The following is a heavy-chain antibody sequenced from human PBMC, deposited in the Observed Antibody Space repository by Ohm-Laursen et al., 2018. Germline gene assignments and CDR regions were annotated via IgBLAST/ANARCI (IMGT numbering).Heavy chain of an antibody. J-gene: IGHJ4*02. V-gene: IGHV3-23*01. Sequence: SLRLSCAAPGFTFSSYAMSWVRQAPGEGLEWASVISGSSRNTHYADSVKGRFIISRDNSKNTLYLQMSSLRAEDTAVYYCAKGVSVSWYTPFDFWGQGTLVTVSS. CDR2: ISGSSRNT. CDR3: AKGVSVSWYTPFDF. CDR1: GFTFSSYA. D-gene: IGHD6-13*01.